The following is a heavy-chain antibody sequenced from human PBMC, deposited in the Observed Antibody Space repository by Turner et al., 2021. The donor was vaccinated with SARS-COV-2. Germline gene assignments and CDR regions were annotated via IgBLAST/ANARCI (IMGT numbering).Heavy chain of an antibody. CDR3: ARHWEVAAAAYFARFDP. V-gene: IGHV4-39*01. J-gene: IGHJ5*02. Sequence: QLQLQASGPGLVKPSETLSLTCTVSGGSISSSSYYWGWIRQPPGKGLEWIGSIYYSDRTYYNPSLKSRVTIFVDTSKNQFSLKLTSVTAADTAVYFGARHWEVAAAAYFARFDPWGQGTLVTVSS. CDR2: IYYSDRT. CDR1: GGSISSSSYY. D-gene: IGHD6-13*01.